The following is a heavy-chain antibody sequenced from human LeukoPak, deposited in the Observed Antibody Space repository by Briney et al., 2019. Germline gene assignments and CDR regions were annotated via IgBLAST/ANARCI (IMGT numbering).Heavy chain of an antibody. CDR3: ARERSYSSSPTGYSDY. D-gene: IGHD6-13*01. V-gene: IGHV3-11*05. CDR1: GFTFSDYY. J-gene: IGHJ4*02. CDR2: ISSSSSYT. Sequence: PGGSLRLSCAASGFTFSDYYMSWIRQAPGKGLEWVSYISSSSSYTNHADSVKGRFTISRDNAKNSLYLQMNSLRAEDTAVYYCARERSYSSSPTGYSDYWGQGTLVTVSS.